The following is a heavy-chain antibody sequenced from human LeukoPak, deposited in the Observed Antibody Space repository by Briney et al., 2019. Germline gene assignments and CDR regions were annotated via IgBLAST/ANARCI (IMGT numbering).Heavy chain of an antibody. CDR2: IIPILGIA. V-gene: IGHV1-69*04. J-gene: IGHJ5*02. CDR3: ARDGRVMAIQLWLRSWFDP. D-gene: IGHD5-18*01. CDR1: GYTFTSYA. Sequence: GASVKVSCKASGYTFTSYAISWVRQAPGQGLEWMGRIIPILGIANYAQKFQGRVTITADKSTSTAYMELSSLRSEDTAVYYCARDGRVMAIQLWLRSWFDPWGQGTLVTVSS.